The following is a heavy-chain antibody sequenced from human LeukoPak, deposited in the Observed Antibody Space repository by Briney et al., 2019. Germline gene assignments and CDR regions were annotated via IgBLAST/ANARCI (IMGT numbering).Heavy chain of an antibody. CDR3: ARAPHPRIATEYFQH. Sequence: SETLSLTCTVSGVSISSSSYYWGWIRQPPGKGLEWIGSIYYSGSTYYNPSLKSRVTISVDTSKNQFSLKLSSVTAADTAVYYCARAPHPRIATEYFQHWGQGTLVTVSS. D-gene: IGHD2-15*01. CDR1: GVSISSSSYY. V-gene: IGHV4-39*07. CDR2: IYYSGST. J-gene: IGHJ1*01.